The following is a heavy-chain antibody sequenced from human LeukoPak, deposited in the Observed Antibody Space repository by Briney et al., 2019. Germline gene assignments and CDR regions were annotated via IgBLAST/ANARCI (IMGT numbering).Heavy chain of an antibody. D-gene: IGHD5-24*01. CDR1: GGTFSSYA. J-gene: IGHJ6*02. CDR2: IIPIFGTA. CDR3: ARVALGRRWLQTSYYYGMDV. Sequence: SVKVSCKASGGTFSSYAISWVRQVPGQGLEWMGGIIPIFGTANYAQKFQGRVTITADESTSTACMELSSLRSEDTAVYYCARVALGRRWLQTSYYYGMDVWGQGTTVTVSS. V-gene: IGHV1-69*13.